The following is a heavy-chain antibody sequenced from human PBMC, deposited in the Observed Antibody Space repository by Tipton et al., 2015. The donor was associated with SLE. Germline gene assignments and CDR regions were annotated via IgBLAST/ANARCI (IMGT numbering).Heavy chain of an antibody. V-gene: IGHV4-31*03. CDR1: GGSISSGGYY. CDR2: IYYSGST. J-gene: IGHJ6*02. D-gene: IGHD3-16*01. Sequence: TLSLTCTVSGGSISSGGYYWSWIRQHPGKGLEWIGYIYYSGSTYYNPSLKSRVTISVDTSKNQFSLKLSSVTAADTAVYYCARDGGAPHYYGMDVWGQGTTVTASS. CDR3: ARDGGAPHYYGMDV.